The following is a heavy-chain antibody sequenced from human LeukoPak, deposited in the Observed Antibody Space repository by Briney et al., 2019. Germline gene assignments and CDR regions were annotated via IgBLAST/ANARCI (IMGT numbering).Heavy chain of an antibody. D-gene: IGHD4-17*01. CDR2: INSDGSST. V-gene: IGHV3-74*01. Sequence: GGSLRLSCAASGFTFSSYWMHWVRQAPGKGLVWVSRINSDGSSTSYADSVKGRFTISRDNAKNTLYLQMNSLRAEDTAVYYCARVPHLRTTREYFDYWGQGTLVTVSS. J-gene: IGHJ4*02. CDR1: GFTFSSYW. CDR3: ARVPHLRTTREYFDY.